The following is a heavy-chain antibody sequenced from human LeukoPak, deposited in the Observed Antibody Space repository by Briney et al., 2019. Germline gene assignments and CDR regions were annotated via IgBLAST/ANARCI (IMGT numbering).Heavy chain of an antibody. J-gene: IGHJ4*02. CDR1: GYTFTGYY. CDR3: ARATAENDY. D-gene: IGHD1-14*01. CDR2: INPKSGST. Sequence: GASVKVSCKASGYTFTGYYMHWVRQAPGQGLEWMGWINPKSGSTNYLQKFQGRVPMTRDTSISTAYMELSRLRSDDTAVYYCARATAENDYWGQGTLVTVSP. V-gene: IGHV1-2*02.